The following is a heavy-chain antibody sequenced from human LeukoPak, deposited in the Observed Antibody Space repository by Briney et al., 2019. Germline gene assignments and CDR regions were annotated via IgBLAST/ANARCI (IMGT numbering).Heavy chain of an antibody. CDR1: GFTFSSYG. Sequence: GGSLRLSCAASGFTFSSYGMHWVRQAPGKGLEWVAFIRYDGSNKYYADSVKGRFTISRDNSKNTLYLQMNSLRAEDTAVYYCAKYGGAARWRGSNFDYWGQGTLVTVSS. CDR2: IRYDGSNK. D-gene: IGHD6-6*01. V-gene: IGHV3-30*02. CDR3: AKYGGAARWRGSNFDY. J-gene: IGHJ4*02.